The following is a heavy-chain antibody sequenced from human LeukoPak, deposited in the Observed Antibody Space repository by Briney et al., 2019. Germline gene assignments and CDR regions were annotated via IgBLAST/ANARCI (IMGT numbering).Heavy chain of an antibody. Sequence: KASETLSLTCTVSGGSISSSSYYWGWIRQPPGKGLEWIGSIYYSGSTYYNPSLKSRVTISVDTSKNQFSLKLSSVTAADTAVYYCSRESAGTTISHWGQGTLVTVSS. CDR2: IYYSGST. CDR3: SRESAGTTISH. CDR1: GGSISSSSYY. D-gene: IGHD1-1*01. J-gene: IGHJ4*02. V-gene: IGHV4-39*07.